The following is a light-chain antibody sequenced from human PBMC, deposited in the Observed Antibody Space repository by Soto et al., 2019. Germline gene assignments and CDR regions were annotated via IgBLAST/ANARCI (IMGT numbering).Light chain of an antibody. CDR2: XXX. Sequence: EIVLTQSPGTLSFSPGERATLSCRASQSVSSSYLAWYQKKHGTAXXXXXYXXXXRATGIPDTFTRSGSGTDFTLTIRRLEPEDFSLYYSANYGIYPLTLG. V-gene: IGKV3-20*01. J-gene: IGKJ5*01. CDR1: QSVSSSY. CDR3: ANYGIYPLT.